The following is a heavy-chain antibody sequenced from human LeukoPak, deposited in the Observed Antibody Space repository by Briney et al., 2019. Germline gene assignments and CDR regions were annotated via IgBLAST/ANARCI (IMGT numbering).Heavy chain of an antibody. D-gene: IGHD1-26*01. V-gene: IGHV1-18*01. J-gene: IGHJ3*02. CDR2: ISAYNGNT. Sequence: ASVKVSCKASGYTFTSYGISWVRQAPGQGLEWIGWISAYNGNTNYAQKLQGRVTLTTDTSTSTAYMELRSLRSDDTAVYYCARDSIVGPTKGAFDIWGQGTMVTVSS. CDR3: ARDSIVGPTKGAFDI. CDR1: GYTFTSYG.